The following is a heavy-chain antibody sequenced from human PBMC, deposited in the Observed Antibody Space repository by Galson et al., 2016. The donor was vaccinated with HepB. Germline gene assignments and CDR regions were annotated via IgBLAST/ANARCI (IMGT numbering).Heavy chain of an antibody. D-gene: IGHD2/OR15-2a*01. V-gene: IGHV3-23*01. CDR3: TNDVGLVMFGL. CDR1: GFSFSDYA. CDR2: ISSDGDNK. Sequence: SLRLSCAVSGFSFSDYAMSWVRQGPGKRLEWVSTISSDGDNKHYLDSVMGRSTVYRDNSKNTLDLQMNSPRAEDTAVYYFTNDVGLVMFGLWGRGTLVTVSS. J-gene: IGHJ4*02.